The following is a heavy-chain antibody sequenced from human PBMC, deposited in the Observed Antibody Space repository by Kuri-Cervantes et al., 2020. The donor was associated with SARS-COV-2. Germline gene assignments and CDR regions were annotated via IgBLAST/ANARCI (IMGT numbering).Heavy chain of an antibody. D-gene: IGHD6-6*01. J-gene: IGHJ4*02. CDR2: IYSGGST. V-gene: IGHV3-53*01. CDR1: RFTVSSNY. CDR3: TRLPYSSSSEGLGY. Sequence: GESLKISCAASRFTVSSNYMSWVRQAPGKGLEWVSVIYSGGSTYYADSVKGRFTISRDNSKNTLYLQMNSLGAEDTAVYYCTRLPYSSSSEGLGYWGQGTLVTVSS.